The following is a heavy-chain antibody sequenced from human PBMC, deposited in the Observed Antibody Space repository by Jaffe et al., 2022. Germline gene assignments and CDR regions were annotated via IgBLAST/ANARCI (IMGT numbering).Heavy chain of an antibody. CDR1: GFTFDDYT. Sequence: EVQLVESGGVVVQPGGSLRLSCAASGFTFDDYTMHWVRQAPGKGLEWVSLISWDGGSTYYADSVKGRFTISRDNSKNSLYLQMNSLRTEDTALYYCAKDSGGYCSSTSCSDMYYFDYWGQGTLVTVSS. V-gene: IGHV3-43*01. CDR3: AKDSGGYCSSTSCSDMYYFDY. D-gene: IGHD2-2*01. J-gene: IGHJ4*02. CDR2: ISWDGGST.